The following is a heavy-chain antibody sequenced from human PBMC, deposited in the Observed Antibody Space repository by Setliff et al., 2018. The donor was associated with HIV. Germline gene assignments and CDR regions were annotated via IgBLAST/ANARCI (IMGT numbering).Heavy chain of an antibody. CDR3: AKEVGGSFGVGSTVLDP. D-gene: IGHD1-26*01. CDR1: GDTLSIHP. V-gene: IGHV1-69*13. CDR2: IIPAFGTP. J-gene: IGHJ5*02. Sequence: SVKVSCKASGDTLSIHPISWVRQAPGRGLDWMGGIIPAFGTPNYAQKFQGRVTITADESTSTIYMELRSLTSDDTAIYYCAKEVGGSFGVGSTVLDPWGQGTLVTVSS.